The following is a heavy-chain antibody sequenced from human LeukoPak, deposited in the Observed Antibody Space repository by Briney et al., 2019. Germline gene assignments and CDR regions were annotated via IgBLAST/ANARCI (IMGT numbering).Heavy chain of an antibody. J-gene: IGHJ4*02. Sequence: GGSLRLSCAASGFTFSSYTMNWVRQAPGKGLEWVSYISTTSSTIYYADSVKGRFTISGDNAKSSLYLQMNSLRAEDTAVYYCARQVREWELSFDYWGQGTLVTVSS. V-gene: IGHV3-48*01. CDR1: GFTFSSYT. CDR3: ARQVREWELSFDY. CDR2: ISTTSSTI. D-gene: IGHD1-26*01.